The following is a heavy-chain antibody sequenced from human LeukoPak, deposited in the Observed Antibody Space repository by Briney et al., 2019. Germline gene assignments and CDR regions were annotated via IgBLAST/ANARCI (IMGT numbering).Heavy chain of an antibody. CDR3: ARDNGLDWYSSSWHVSHFDY. J-gene: IGHJ4*02. CDR2: IKSKTDGGTT. Sequence: PGGSLRLSCAASGFTFSNAWMSWVRQAPGKGLEWVGRIKSKTDGGTTDYAAPVKGRFTISRDSSKNTLYVQMNSLRAEDTAVYYCARDNGLDWYSSSWHVSHFDYWGQGTLVTVSS. V-gene: IGHV3-15*01. CDR1: GFTFSNAW. D-gene: IGHD6-13*01.